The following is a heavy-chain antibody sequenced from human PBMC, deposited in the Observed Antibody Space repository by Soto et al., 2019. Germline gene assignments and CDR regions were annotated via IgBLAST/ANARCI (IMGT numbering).Heavy chain of an antibody. CDR3: ARAPKDGGYDDYFDY. CDR2: IIPIFGTA. CDR1: GGTFSSYA. Sequence: QVQLVQSGAEVKKPGSSVKVSSKASGGTFSSYAISWVRQAPGQGLEWMGGIIPIFGTANYAQKFQGRVTITADESTSTAYMELSSLRSEDTAVYYCARAPKDGGYDDYFDYWGQGTLVTVSS. J-gene: IGHJ4*02. V-gene: IGHV1-69*01. D-gene: IGHD5-12*01.